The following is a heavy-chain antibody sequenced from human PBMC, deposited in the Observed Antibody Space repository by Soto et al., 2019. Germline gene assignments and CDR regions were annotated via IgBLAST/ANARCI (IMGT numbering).Heavy chain of an antibody. Sequence: GASVKVSCKASGYTFTSHDINWMRQTTGQGLEWMGWMNPNSGHTNYAQKFQGRVTMTRDTSISTAYMELTNLRSEDTAIYYCAGDTSTTWGQATLVSVS. V-gene: IGHV1-8*01. CDR3: AGDTSTT. J-gene: IGHJ5*02. CDR1: GYTFTSHD. CDR2: MNPNSGHT. D-gene: IGHD2-2*01.